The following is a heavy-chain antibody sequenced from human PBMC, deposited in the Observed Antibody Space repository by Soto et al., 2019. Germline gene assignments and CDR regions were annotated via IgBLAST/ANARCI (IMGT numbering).Heavy chain of an antibody. CDR3: ARGGYNWNYVWGGHNLNWFEL. J-gene: IGHJ5*02. V-gene: IGHV4-34*01. D-gene: IGHD1-7*01. CDR1: VVSFSGYY. Sequence: PSETLSLTCAFYVVSFSGYYWSCIRHAPGKWLEWIGEINHSGSTNYNPSLKSRVTISVDTSKNQFSLKLSSVTAADTAVYYCARGGYNWNYVWGGHNLNWFELWGQGTLVIVSS. CDR2: INHSGST.